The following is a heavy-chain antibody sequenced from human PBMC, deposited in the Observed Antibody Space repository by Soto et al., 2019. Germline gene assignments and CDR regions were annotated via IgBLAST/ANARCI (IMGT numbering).Heavy chain of an antibody. Sequence: QVQLVESGGGVVQPGRSLRLSCAASGFTFSSYAMHWVRQAPGKGLEWVAVISYDGSNKYYADSVKGRFTISRDNSKNTLYLQMNSLRAEDTAVYYCARETLEHCSSTSCHFDYWGQGTLVTVSS. D-gene: IGHD2-2*01. CDR1: GFTFSSYA. CDR3: ARETLEHCSSTSCHFDY. CDR2: ISYDGSNK. J-gene: IGHJ4*02. V-gene: IGHV3-30-3*01.